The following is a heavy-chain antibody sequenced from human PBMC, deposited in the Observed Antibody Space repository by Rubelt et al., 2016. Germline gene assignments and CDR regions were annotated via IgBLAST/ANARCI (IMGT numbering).Heavy chain of an antibody. CDR1: GYTFTSYA. V-gene: IGHV1-18*01. CDR3: ARGLDDFGAT. J-gene: IGHJ4*02. CDR2: ISPYKGNT. Sequence: QVRLVQSGAEVKKPGASVRVSCKASGYTFTSYAITWVRQAPGQGLEWMGWISPYKGNTNYAQKLQGRVTMTTDTSTNTAYMELSSLRSDDTAVYYCARGLDDFGATWGQGTLVTVSS. D-gene: IGHD2-15*01.